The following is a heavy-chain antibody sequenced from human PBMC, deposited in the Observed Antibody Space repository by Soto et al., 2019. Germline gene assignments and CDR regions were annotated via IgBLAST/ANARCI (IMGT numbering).Heavy chain of an antibody. D-gene: IGHD1-20*01. CDR1: GFTFSSYG. V-gene: IGHV3-33*01. Sequence: GGSLRLSCAASGFTFSSYGMHWVRQAPGKGLEWVAVIWYDGSNKYYADSVKGRFNISRDNSKNKLYLQMNSLRADDTAVYYCARGYLRRGNVHGMDVWGQGTTVTVSS. CDR3: ARGYLRRGNVHGMDV. J-gene: IGHJ6*02. CDR2: IWYDGSNK.